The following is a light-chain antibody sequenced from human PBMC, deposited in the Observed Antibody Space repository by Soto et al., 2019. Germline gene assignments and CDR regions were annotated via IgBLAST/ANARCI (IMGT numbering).Light chain of an antibody. Sequence: EIVLTQSPATLSLSPGERATLSCRASQSVSSYLACYQQKPGQAPRLLIHDASNRATGIPAWFSGSGSGTDFTLTISSLEPEDFAVYCCQQRSNWPRTFGQGTKVEIK. CDR2: DAS. J-gene: IGKJ1*01. CDR3: QQRSNWPRT. CDR1: QSVSSY. V-gene: IGKV3-11*01.